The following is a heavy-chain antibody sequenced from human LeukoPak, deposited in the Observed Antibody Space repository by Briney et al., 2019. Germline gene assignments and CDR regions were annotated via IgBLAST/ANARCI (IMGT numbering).Heavy chain of an antibody. Sequence: GGSRRLSWAAAGFTFSSYGMHWVRQAPGKGLEWVAFISYDVSNKYYADSVKDRFTISRDNSNNTLYLQMNSLRAEDTAVYYCAKDPIPWQKLPHWFDPWGQGTLVTVSS. V-gene: IGHV3-30*18. CDR2: ISYDVSNK. D-gene: IGHD4-11*01. CDR1: GFTFSSYG. J-gene: IGHJ5*02. CDR3: AKDPIPWQKLPHWFDP.